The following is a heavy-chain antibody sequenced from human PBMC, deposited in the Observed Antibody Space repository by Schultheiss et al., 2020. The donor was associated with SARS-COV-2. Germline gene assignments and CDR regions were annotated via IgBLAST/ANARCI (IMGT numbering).Heavy chain of an antibody. D-gene: IGHD6-6*01. CDR2: IYYSGST. V-gene: IGHV4-38-2*01. CDR3: ARGGRTRQNYYYGMDV. J-gene: IGHJ6*02. Sequence: SETLSLTCAVSGYSISSGYYWGWIRQPPGKGLEWIGYIYYSGSTNYNPSLKSRVTISVDTSKNQFSLKLSSVTAADTAVYYCARGGRTRQNYYYGMDVWGQGTTVTVSS. CDR1: GYSISSGYY.